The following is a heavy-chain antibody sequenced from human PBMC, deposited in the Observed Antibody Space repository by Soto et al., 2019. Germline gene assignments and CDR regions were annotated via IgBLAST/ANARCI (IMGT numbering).Heavy chain of an antibody. CDR2: ISWNSGSI. CDR3: ATDGGAGSYDPSFRMDV. V-gene: IGHV3-9*01. Sequence: EVQLVESGGGLVQPGRSLRLSCAASGFTFDDYAMHWVRQAPWKGLEWVSGISWNSGSIGYADSVKGRFTISRDNAKNSLYLPMHSLRAEDPSLYYCATDGGAGSYDPSFRMDVWGQGTTVTVYS. D-gene: IGHD3-10*01. J-gene: IGHJ6*02. CDR1: GFTFDDYA.